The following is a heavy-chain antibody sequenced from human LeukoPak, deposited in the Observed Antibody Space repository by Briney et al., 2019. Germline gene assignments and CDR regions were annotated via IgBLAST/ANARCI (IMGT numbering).Heavy chain of an antibody. CDR2: ISYDGSNK. V-gene: IGHV3-30-3*01. CDR3: AKDSGTKRTVSPDY. D-gene: IGHD2-15*01. J-gene: IGHJ4*02. Sequence: PGGSLRLSCAASGFTFSSYAMHWVRQAPGKGLEWVAVISYDGSNKYYADSVKGRFTISRDNSKNTLYLQMNSLRAEDTAVYYCAKDSGTKRTVSPDYWGQGTLVTVSS. CDR1: GFTFSSYA.